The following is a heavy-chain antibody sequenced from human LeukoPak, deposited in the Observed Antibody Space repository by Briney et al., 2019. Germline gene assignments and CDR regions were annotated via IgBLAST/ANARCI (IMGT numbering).Heavy chain of an antibody. V-gene: IGHV4-59*01. D-gene: IGHD5-12*01. Sequence: SETLSLTCTVSGGSISSYYWSWIRQPPGKGLEWIGYIYYSGSTSYNPSLKSRVTISVDTSKNQFSLKLSSVTAADTAVYYCARVDIVAAGPNYYYGMDVWGRGTTVTVSS. J-gene: IGHJ6*04. CDR3: ARVDIVAAGPNYYYGMDV. CDR2: IYYSGST. CDR1: GGSISSYY.